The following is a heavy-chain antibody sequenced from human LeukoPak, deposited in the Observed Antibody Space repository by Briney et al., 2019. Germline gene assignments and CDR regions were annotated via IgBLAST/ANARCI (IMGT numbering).Heavy chain of an antibody. V-gene: IGHV1-24*01. CDR1: GYTLTELS. CDR2: FDPEDGET. CDR3: ALVRITIFGVVTEPFDY. D-gene: IGHD3-3*01. J-gene: IGHJ4*02. Sequence: ASVKVSCKVSGYTLTELSMHWVRQAPGKGLEWMGGFDPEDGETIYAQKFQGRVTMTEDTSTDTAYMELSRLRSDDTAVYYCALVRITIFGVVTEPFDYWGQGTLVTVSS.